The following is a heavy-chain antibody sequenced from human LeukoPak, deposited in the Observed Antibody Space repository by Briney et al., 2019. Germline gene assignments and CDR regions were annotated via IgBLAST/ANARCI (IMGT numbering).Heavy chain of an antibody. CDR3: ARDLEKRAVTTYTHAFDI. CDR1: GYTFTSYY. V-gene: IGHV1-46*01. Sequence: GASVKVSCRASGYTFTSYYMHWVRQAPGQGLEWMGIINPSGGSTSYAQKFQGRVTMTRDMSTSTVYMELSSLRSEDTAVYYCARDLEKRAVTTYTHAFDIWGQGTMVTVSS. D-gene: IGHD4-17*01. CDR2: INPSGGST. J-gene: IGHJ3*02.